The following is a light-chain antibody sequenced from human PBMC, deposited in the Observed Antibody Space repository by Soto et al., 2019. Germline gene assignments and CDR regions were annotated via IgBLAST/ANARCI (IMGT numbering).Light chain of an antibody. CDR3: QQYSTYAQT. CDR2: DAS. CDR1: QSISSW. J-gene: IGKJ2*01. V-gene: IGKV1-5*01. Sequence: DIQMTQSPSPLSASVGDRVTITCRASQSISSWLAWYQQKPGKAPKLLIYDASSLQVGVPSRCSGSGSATEFTLSISNLQPDDFATYYCQQYSTYAQTFGQGTKLEIK.